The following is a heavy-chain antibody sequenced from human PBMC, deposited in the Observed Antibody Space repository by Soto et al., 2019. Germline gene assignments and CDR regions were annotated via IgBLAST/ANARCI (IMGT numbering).Heavy chain of an antibody. CDR3: AKDINYGDYEEYYCYGMDV. D-gene: IGHD4-17*01. CDR2: ISWNSGSI. V-gene: IGHV3-9*01. CDR1: GFTFDDYA. Sequence: PGGSLRLSCAASGFTFDDYAMHWVRQAPGKGLEWVSGISWNSGSIGYADSVKGRFTISRDNAKNSLYLQMNSLRAEDTALYYCAKDINYGDYEEYYCYGMDVWGQGTTVTVSS. J-gene: IGHJ6*02.